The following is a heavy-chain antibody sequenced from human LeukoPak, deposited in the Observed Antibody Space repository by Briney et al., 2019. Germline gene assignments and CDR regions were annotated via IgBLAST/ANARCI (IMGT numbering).Heavy chain of an antibody. D-gene: IGHD3-3*01. CDR3: ARAYYNYWSGYRD. V-gene: IGHV4-4*02. CDR2: IYHSGST. J-gene: IGHJ4*02. Sequence: PSETLSLTCGVSSGSISSSNWWSWVRQPPGMGLEWIGEIYHSGSTNYNPSFKSRVTISVDKSTNQFSLKLTSVTAADTAVYYCARAYYNYWSGYRDWGQGTLVTVSS. CDR1: SGSISSSNW.